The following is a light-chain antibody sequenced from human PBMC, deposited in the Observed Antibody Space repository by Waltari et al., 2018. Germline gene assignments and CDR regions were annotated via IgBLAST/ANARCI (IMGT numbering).Light chain of an antibody. CDR1: QSVTIS. J-gene: IGKJ1*01. CDR2: HAS. V-gene: IGKV3-20*01. Sequence: EIVLTQSPGTVSLSPGDRATFSCWASQSVTISLAWYQQKPGQAPRLLIYHASTRATGIPDRFSGIGSGTDFSLTISRLEPEDIGMYYCQQYVESPATFGQGTKVEIK. CDR3: QQYVESPAT.